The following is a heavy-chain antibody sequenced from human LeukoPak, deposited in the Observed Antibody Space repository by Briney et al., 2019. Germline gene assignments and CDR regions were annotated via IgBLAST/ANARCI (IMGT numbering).Heavy chain of an antibody. V-gene: IGHV4-59*01. J-gene: IGHJ5*02. CDR1: GGSISSYY. Sequence: TTSETLSLTCTVSGGSISSYYWSWIRQPPGKGLEWIGYIYYSGSTNYNPSLKSRVTISVDTSKNQFSLKLSSVTAADTAVYYCAGGVDYGDDNWFDPWGQGTLVTVSS. CDR2: IYYSGST. D-gene: IGHD4-17*01. CDR3: AGGVDYGDDNWFDP.